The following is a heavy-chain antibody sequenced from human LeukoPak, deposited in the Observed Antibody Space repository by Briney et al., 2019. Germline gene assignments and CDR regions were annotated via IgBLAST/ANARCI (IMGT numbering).Heavy chain of an antibody. D-gene: IGHD2-21*02. CDR2: IMPIFGAT. V-gene: IGHV1-69*05. CDR3: ARVAPVGTTAN. J-gene: IGHJ4*02. Sequence: SVTVSCKASGYSFSTHGIRWVRQAPGQGLEWMGWIMPIFGATNYAQKFQGRLTITTDRSTSTAYMELNNLSSEETPLYYCARVAPVGTTANWSQATLAT. CDR1: GYSFSTHG.